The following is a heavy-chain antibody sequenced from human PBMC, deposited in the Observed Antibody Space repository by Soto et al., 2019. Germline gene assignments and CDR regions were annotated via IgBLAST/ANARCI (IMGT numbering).Heavy chain of an antibody. J-gene: IGHJ4*02. CDR3: ARLPRSLIVAKYYFDY. CDR2: IYYSGST. D-gene: IGHD5-12*01. CDR1: GGSISSSSYY. Sequence: QLQLQESGPGLVKPSETLSLTCTVSGGSISSSSYYWGWIRQPPGKGLEWIGSIYYSGSTYYNPSLKRRVTISVDTSKNQFSLKLSSVTAADTAVYYCARLPRSLIVAKYYFDYWGQGTLVTVSS. V-gene: IGHV4-39*01.